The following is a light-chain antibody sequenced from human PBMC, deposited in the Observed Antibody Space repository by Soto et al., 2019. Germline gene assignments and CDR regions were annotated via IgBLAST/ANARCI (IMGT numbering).Light chain of an antibody. CDR2: DAS. V-gene: IGKV1-5*01. CDR1: QSISNW. Sequence: DIQMSQSASTLSASVGDRVTITSRASQSISNWLAWYQQKQGKAPKLLIYDASSLESGVPSRFSGSGSGTEFTLTISSLQPDDFAAYYCQQYNSYSWPFGQGTKVDIK. CDR3: QQYNSYSWP. J-gene: IGKJ1*01.